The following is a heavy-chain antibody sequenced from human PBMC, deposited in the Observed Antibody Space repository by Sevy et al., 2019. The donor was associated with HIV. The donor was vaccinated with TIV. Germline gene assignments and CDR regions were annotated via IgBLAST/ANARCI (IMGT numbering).Heavy chain of an antibody. CDR3: AGEEYFYGSGTYGYGLDV. Sequence: SETLSLTCAVSGGSIRSSHWWSWVRQSPGKGLEWIGEIYYSGSRNYNPSLKSRLTISVDTSNNLFSLRLSSVTAADPAVDDCAGEEYFYGSGTYGYGLDVWGQGTTVTVSS. J-gene: IGHJ6*02. CDR2: IYYSGSR. V-gene: IGHV4-4*02. D-gene: IGHD3-10*01. CDR1: GGSIRSSHW.